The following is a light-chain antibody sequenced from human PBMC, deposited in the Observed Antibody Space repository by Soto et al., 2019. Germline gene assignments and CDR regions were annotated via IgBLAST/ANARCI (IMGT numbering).Light chain of an antibody. J-gene: IGKJ1*01. CDR3: QQYNSYSQT. CDR2: KAS. Sequence: DIQMTQSPSTLSASVGDRVTITCRASQSISSWLAWYQQKPGKAPKLLIYKASSLESGVPSRFSGSGSGTEFTLTISSLQPDDFATYSCQQYNSYSQTFGQGTKVEI. CDR1: QSISSW. V-gene: IGKV1-5*03.